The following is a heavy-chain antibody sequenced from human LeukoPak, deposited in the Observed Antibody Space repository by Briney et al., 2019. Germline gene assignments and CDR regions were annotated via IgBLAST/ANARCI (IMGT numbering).Heavy chain of an antibody. CDR3: VRDPMYLTSNRPLGY. CDR1: GGTFSSYA. J-gene: IGHJ4*02. V-gene: IGHV1-69*13. Sequence: LVASVKVSCKASGGTFSSYAMSWVRQAPGQGLEWMGGIIPIFETPNYAQRFQGRLTITADASTSTGYMELNSLTSEDTAVYYCVRDPMYLTSNRPLGYWGQGTLVTVSS. CDR2: IIPIFETP. D-gene: IGHD2-8*01.